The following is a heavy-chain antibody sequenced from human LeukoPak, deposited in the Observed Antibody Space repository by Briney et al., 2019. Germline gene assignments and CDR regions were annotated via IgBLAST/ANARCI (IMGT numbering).Heavy chain of an antibody. V-gene: IGHV3-33*06. D-gene: IGHD1/OR15-1a*01. CDR1: GFTFSSYG. CDR3: AKERTGRYYYMDV. CDR2: IWYDGSNK. J-gene: IGHJ6*03. Sequence: PGGSLRLSCAASGFTFSSYGMHWVRQAPGKGLEWVAVIWYDGSNKYYADSVKGRFTISRDNSKNTLYLQMNSLRAEDTAVYYCAKERTGRYYYMDVWGKGTTVTVSS.